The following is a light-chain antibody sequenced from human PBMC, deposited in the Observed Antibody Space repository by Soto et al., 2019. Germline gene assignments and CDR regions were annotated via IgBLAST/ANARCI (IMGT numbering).Light chain of an antibody. J-gene: IGKJ5*01. CDR1: QSVSSSY. CDR3: QQRSSWPIT. V-gene: IGKV3D-20*02. Sequence: EIVLTQFPGTLSLSPGERATLSCRASQSVSSSYLAWYQQRPGQAPRLLIYDASRRATRIPARCSGSGSGADFTLTISTLEPEDFAVYYCQQRSSWPITFGQGTRLEIK. CDR2: DAS.